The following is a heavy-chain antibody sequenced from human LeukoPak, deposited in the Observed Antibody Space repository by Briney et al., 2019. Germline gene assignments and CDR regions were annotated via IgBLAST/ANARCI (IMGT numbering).Heavy chain of an antibody. CDR3: ARDLVTVTKGFDI. Sequence: SETLSLTCAVSGDSFSSHYWTWIRQPPGRGLEWIGYISYIGTTNYNPSLKGRVTISIDTSKNQFSLKLSSVTTADTAVYYCARDLVTVTKGFDIWGLGTMVSVSS. J-gene: IGHJ3*02. CDR1: GDSFSSHY. D-gene: IGHD4-17*01. V-gene: IGHV4-59*11. CDR2: ISYIGTT.